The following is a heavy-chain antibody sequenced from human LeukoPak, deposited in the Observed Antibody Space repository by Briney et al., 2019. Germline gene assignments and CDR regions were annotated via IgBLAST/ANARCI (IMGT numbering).Heavy chain of an antibody. CDR1: GASFSDYY. Sequence: SETLSLTCAVYGASFSDYYWSWVRQSPGKGLEWIGEINHSGSANYNPSLKSRVTMSVDTSKNQFSQKLRSVTAADTAVYYCTRDRAAGYYDSSRYNLPVPKYYFDYWGQGTLVTVST. J-gene: IGHJ4*02. CDR2: INHSGSA. CDR3: TRDRAAGYYDSSRYNLPVPKYYFDY. D-gene: IGHD3-22*01. V-gene: IGHV4-34*01.